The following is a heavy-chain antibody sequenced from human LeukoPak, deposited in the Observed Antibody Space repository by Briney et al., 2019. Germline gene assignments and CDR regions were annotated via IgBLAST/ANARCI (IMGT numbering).Heavy chain of an antibody. Sequence: PGGSLRLSCAASGFTFSSYSMNWVRQAPGKGLEWVSSISSSSSYIYYADSVKGRFTISRDNAKNSLYLQMNSLRAEDTALYYCAKDLLYTVTAHIDIWGQGTMVTVSS. CDR3: AKDLLYTVTAHIDI. CDR2: ISSSSSYI. J-gene: IGHJ3*02. V-gene: IGHV3-21*04. CDR1: GFTFSSYS. D-gene: IGHD4-17*01.